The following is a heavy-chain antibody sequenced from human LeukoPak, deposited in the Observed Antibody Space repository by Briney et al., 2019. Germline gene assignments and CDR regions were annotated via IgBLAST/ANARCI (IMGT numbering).Heavy chain of an antibody. CDR3: AKDYEYNSNTWYFH. J-gene: IGHJ4*02. D-gene: IGHD6-13*01. CDR1: GFTFSSYT. Sequence: GGSLRLSCAASGFTFSSYTMHWVRQAPGKGLEWVAVIWYDGSNKYYADSVKGRFTISRDNSKNTLYLQMNSLRAEDTAVYYCAKDYEYNSNTWYFHWGRGTLVSVSS. CDR2: IWYDGSNK. V-gene: IGHV3-33*06.